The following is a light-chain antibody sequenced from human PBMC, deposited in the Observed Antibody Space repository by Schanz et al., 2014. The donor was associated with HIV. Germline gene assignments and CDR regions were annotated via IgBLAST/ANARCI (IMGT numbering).Light chain of an antibody. Sequence: QSALTQPASVSGSPGQSITISCTGTSSDVGSYNYVSWYQQHPGKAPKLLIYEVDKRPSGVPNRFSGSKSGNAASLTVSGLQAEDEAEYYCSSSSTNTCVFGGGTKLTVL. V-gene: IGLV2-14*03. J-gene: IGLJ3*02. CDR3: SSSSTNTCV. CDR2: EVD. CDR1: SSDVGSYNY.